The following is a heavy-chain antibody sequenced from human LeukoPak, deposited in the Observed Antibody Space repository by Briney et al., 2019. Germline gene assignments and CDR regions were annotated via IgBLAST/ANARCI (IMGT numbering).Heavy chain of an antibody. CDR2: ISYDGSNE. J-gene: IGHJ4*02. V-gene: IGHV3-30-3*01. Sequence: GGSLRLSCAASGFTFSGYAMHWVRQAPGKGLEWVAVISYDGSNESYADSVKGRFTISRDNSKNTLYLQMNSLSVEDTAVYYCARVGYYASGPFSYFDYWGQGTLVTVSS. CDR1: GFTFSGYA. D-gene: IGHD3-10*01. CDR3: ARVGYYASGPFSYFDY.